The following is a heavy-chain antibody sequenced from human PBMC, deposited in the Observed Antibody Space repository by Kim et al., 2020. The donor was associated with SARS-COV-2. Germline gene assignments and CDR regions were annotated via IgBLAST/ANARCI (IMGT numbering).Heavy chain of an antibody. Sequence: SETLSLTCTVSGGSVSSGSYYWSWIRQPPGKGLEWIGYIYYSGSTNYNPSLKSRVTISVDTSKNQFSLKLSSVTAADTAVYYCARETWQQLGYYFDYWGQGTLVTVSS. V-gene: IGHV4-61*01. J-gene: IGHJ4*02. D-gene: IGHD6-13*01. CDR3: ARETWQQLGYYFDY. CDR1: GGSVSSGSYY. CDR2: IYYSGST.